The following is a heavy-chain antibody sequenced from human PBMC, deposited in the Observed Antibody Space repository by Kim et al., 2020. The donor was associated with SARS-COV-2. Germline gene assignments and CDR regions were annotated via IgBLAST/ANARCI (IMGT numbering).Heavy chain of an antibody. D-gene: IGHD6-6*01. CDR3: ARRRLIAALSYFDY. J-gene: IGHJ4*02. V-gene: IGHV1-18*01. Sequence: AQKLQGRVTMTTDTSTSTAYMELRSLRSDDTAVYYCARRRLIAALSYFDYWGQGTLVTVSS.